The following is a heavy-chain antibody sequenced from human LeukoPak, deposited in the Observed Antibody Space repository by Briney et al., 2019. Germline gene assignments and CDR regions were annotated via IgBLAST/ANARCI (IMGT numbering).Heavy chain of an antibody. CDR1: GFTFTSSA. J-gene: IGHJ4*02. CDR3: AAVPYRAAAAYFDY. V-gene: IGHV1-58*02. D-gene: IGHD1-26*01. CDR2: IVVGSGNT. Sequence: SVKVSCKASGFTFTSSAMQWVRQARGQRLEWIGWIVVGSGNTNYARKFQERVTITRDMSTSTAYMELSSLRSEDTAVYYCAAVPYRAAAAYFDYWGQGTLVTVSS.